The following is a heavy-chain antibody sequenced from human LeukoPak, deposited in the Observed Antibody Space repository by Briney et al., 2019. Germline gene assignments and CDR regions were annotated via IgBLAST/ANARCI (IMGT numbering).Heavy chain of an antibody. CDR3: ARGRIAVALYYGMDV. Sequence: GGSLRLSCAASGFTFSSYAMSWVRQAPGKGLEWVSAISGSGGSTYYADSVKGRFTISRDNSKNTVYLQMNSLRAADTAVYYCARGRIAVALYYGMDVWGHGTTVTVFS. V-gene: IGHV3-23*01. D-gene: IGHD6-19*01. CDR1: GFTFSSYA. J-gene: IGHJ6*02. CDR2: ISGSGGST.